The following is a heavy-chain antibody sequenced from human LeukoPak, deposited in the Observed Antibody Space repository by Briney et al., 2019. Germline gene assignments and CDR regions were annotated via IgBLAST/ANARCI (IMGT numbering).Heavy chain of an antibody. J-gene: IGHJ6*03. CDR1: GYSISSGYY. Sequence: SETLSLTCTVSGYSISSGYYWGWIRQPPGKGLEWIGSIYHSGSTYYNPSLKSRVTISVDTSKNQFSLKLSSVTAADTAVYYCARDHGFGELYYYYYMDVWGKGTTVTISS. CDR2: IYHSGST. D-gene: IGHD3-10*01. V-gene: IGHV4-38-2*02. CDR3: ARDHGFGELYYYYYMDV.